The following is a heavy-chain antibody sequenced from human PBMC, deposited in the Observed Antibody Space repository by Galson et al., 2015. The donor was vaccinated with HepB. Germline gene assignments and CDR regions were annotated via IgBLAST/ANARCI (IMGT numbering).Heavy chain of an antibody. J-gene: IGHJ4*02. CDR1: GYTFTSYG. V-gene: IGHV1-18*01. D-gene: IGHD6-19*01. CDR2: ISAYNGNT. Sequence: SVKVSCKASGYTFTSYGISWVRQAPGQGLEWMGWISAYNGNTNYAQKLQGRVTMTTDTSTSTAYMELRSLRSDDTAVYYCARDPKDGYSSGWSGGDYWGQGTLVTVSS. CDR3: ARDPKDGYSSGWSGGDY.